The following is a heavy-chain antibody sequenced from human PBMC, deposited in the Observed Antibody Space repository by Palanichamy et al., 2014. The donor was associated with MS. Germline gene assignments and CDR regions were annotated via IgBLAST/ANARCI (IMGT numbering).Heavy chain of an antibody. V-gene: IGHV1-69*01. CDR1: GGTFSSYA. J-gene: IGHJ4*02. Sequence: QVQLVQSGAEVKKPGSSVKVSCKASGGTFSSYAIFGTANYAQKFQGRVTITADESTSTAYMELSSLRSEDTAVYYCARVRGNYYDSSGYYDWGQGTLVTVSS. CDR3: ARVRGNYYDSSGYYD. D-gene: IGHD3-22*01. CDR2: FGTA.